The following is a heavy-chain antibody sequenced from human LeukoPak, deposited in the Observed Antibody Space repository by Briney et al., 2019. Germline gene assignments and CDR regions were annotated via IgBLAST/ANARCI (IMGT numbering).Heavy chain of an antibody. V-gene: IGHV4-59*01. J-gene: IGHJ5*02. CDR1: GDSISSYY. CDR2: IYYSGST. Sequence: SETLSLTCTVSGDSISSYYWSWIRQPPGKGLEWIGYIYYSGSTNYNPSLKSRVTMSVDTSKNQFSLKLSSVTAADTAVYYCARAGITETTSWFDPWGQGTLVNVSS. CDR3: ARAGITETTSWFDP. D-gene: IGHD1-20*01.